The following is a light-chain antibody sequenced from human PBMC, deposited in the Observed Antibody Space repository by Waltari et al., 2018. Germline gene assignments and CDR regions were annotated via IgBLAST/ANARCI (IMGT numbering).Light chain of an antibody. Sequence: EIQMTQSPSSLSASVGDRVTITCRASRRVSTNLNWYQQKPGKGPRLLIYAASSLQGGVPPRFSGSGSGTDFTLTISILQPEDFATYSCQQSFNVPYTFGQGTKLEL. J-gene: IGKJ2*01. CDR3: QQSFNVPYT. CDR1: RRVSTN. CDR2: AAS. V-gene: IGKV1-39*01.